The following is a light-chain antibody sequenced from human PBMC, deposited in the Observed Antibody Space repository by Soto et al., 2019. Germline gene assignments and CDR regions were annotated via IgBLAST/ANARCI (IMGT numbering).Light chain of an antibody. CDR3: QQSNVWPPVT. CDR1: PSVTNF. J-gene: IGKJ5*01. V-gene: IGKV3-11*01. Sequence: PGERATISCRASPSVTNFLAWYQQKPGQAPRLLIYGAFNRATGIPARFSGSGSGTDFTLTISSLEPEDSAVYYCQQSNVWPPVTCGQGTRLEIK. CDR2: GAF.